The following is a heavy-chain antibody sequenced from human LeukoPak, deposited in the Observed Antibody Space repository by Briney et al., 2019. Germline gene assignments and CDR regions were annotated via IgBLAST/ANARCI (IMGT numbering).Heavy chain of an antibody. CDR1: GFTFSSYG. V-gene: IGHV3-23*01. CDR2: ISGSGGST. D-gene: IGHD3-9*01. CDR3: AKCILTGYYKGYMDV. Sequence: GGSLRLSCVASGFTFSSYGMNWVRQAPGKGLEWVSGISGSGGSTYYTDSVKGRFTISRDSSKNTLYLQMNSLRAEDTAVYYCAKCILTGYYKGYMDVWGKGTTVTISS. J-gene: IGHJ6*03.